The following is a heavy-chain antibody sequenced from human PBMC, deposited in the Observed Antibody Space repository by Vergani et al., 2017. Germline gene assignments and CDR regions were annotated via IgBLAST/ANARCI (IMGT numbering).Heavy chain of an antibody. CDR1: GFTFDDYA. D-gene: IGHD3-22*01. CDR2: ISWNSGSI. Sequence: EVQLLESGGGLVQPGRSLRLSCAASGFTFDDYAMHWVRQAPGKGLEWVSGISWNSGSIGYADSVKGRFTISRDNAKNTLYLQMNSLRAEDTAIFYCAKDGGSTAYYPLYWGQGTLLTVSS. J-gene: IGHJ4*02. V-gene: IGHV3-9*01. CDR3: AKDGGSTAYYPLY.